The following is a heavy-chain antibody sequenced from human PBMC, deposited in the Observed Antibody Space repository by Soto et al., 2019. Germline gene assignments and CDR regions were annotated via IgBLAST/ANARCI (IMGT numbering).Heavy chain of an antibody. D-gene: IGHD3-10*01. CDR2: INHSGST. CDR3: ARAKLQGSGSYFLRRGYYFDY. V-gene: IGHV4-34*01. Sequence: QVQLQQWGAGLLKPSETLSLTCAVYGGSFSGYYWSWIRQPPGKGLEWIGEINHSGSTNYNPSLKSRVTIPVVTSKNQFSLNLHAVTAADPAVYDCARAKLQGSGSYFLRRGYYFDYWGQGTLVPVSS. CDR1: GGSFSGYY. J-gene: IGHJ4*02.